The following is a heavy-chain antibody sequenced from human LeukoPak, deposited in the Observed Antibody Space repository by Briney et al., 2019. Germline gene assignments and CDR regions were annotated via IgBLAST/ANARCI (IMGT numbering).Heavy chain of an antibody. CDR2: INHSGST. D-gene: IGHD1-1*01. J-gene: IGHJ6*04. V-gene: IGHV4-34*01. CDR3: ARAVHNYETRMDV. CDR1: GGSFSGYY. Sequence: SETLSLTCAVYGGSFSGYYWSWIRQPPGKGLEWIGEINHSGSTNYNPSLKSRVTISVDTSKNQFSLKLSSVTAADTAVYYCARAVHNYETRMDVWGKGTTVTISS.